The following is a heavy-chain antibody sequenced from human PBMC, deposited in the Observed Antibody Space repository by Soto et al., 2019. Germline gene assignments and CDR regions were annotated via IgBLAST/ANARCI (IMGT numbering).Heavy chain of an antibody. CDR2: IYYSGST. CDR1: GGSISSYY. CDR3: ARIRSPTFHGNYYFDY. D-gene: IGHD4-17*01. J-gene: IGHJ4*02. Sequence: PSETLSLTCTVSGGSISSYYWSWIRQPPGKGLEWIGYIYYSGSTNYNPSLKSRVTISVDTSKNQFSLKLSSVTAADTAVYYCARIRSPTFHGNYYFDYWGQGTLVTV. V-gene: IGHV4-59*01.